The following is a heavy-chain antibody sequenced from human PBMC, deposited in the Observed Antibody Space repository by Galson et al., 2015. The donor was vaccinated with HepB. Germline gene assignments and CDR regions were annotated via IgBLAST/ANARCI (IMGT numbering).Heavy chain of an antibody. CDR1: GFIFTTYG. CDR2: ISSASNSA. V-gene: IGHV3-30*18. Sequence: SVKLSCEASGFIFTTYGMTWVRQAPGKGLEWVASISSASNSAKYPDLVRGRFSISTDTSKNTLYLQMNSLRAEDTALYYCAKGRGPCSATSYATDSWGQGTLVTVST. D-gene: IGHD2/OR15-2a*01. CDR3: AKGRGPCSATSYATDS. J-gene: IGHJ4*02.